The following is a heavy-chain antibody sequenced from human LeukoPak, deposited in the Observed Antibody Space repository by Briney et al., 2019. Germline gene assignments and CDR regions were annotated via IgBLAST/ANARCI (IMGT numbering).Heavy chain of an antibody. CDR1: GGTFSSYA. J-gene: IGHJ3*02. Sequence: GASVKVSCKASGGTFSSYAISWVRQAPGQGLEWMGRIIPILGIANYAQKFQGRVTITADKSTSTAYMELSSLRSEDTAVYYCAREGWGITRAAFDIWGQGTMVTVSS. D-gene: IGHD3-16*01. CDR3: AREGWGITRAAFDI. V-gene: IGHV1-69*04. CDR2: IIPILGIA.